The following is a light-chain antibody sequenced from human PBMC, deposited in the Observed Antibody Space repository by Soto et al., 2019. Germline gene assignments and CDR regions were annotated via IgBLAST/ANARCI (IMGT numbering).Light chain of an antibody. V-gene: IGKV1-5*03. J-gene: IGKJ1*01. Sequence: DIQMTQSPSTLSASVGDRVTITCRASQSISTWLAWYQQKPGKAPKVLIYKASNLESGVPSRFSGSGSGTEFTLTISSLQPDDFATYYCKKYSTYYRTFGQGTKVEIK. CDR2: KAS. CDR3: KKYSTYYRT. CDR1: QSISTW.